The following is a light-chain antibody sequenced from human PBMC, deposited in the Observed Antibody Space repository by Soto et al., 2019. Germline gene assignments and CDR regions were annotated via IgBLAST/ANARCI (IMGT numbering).Light chain of an antibody. Sequence: SYELTQPPSVSVAPGQTAMMTCGGNNIGSKTVHWYQQKPGQAPVLVVYDDRARPSGIPERFSGSNSGNTATLTISTVAVGDEADYYCSAYTSSLTLYVFGSGTKVTVL. CDR1: NIGSKT. CDR2: DDR. J-gene: IGLJ1*01. V-gene: IGLV3-21*02. CDR3: SAYTSSLTLYV.